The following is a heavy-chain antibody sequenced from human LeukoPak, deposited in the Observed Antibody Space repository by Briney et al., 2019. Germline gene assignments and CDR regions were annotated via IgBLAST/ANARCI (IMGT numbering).Heavy chain of an antibody. CDR2: TYYRSKWYN. CDR3: ASLWPYQLSAFDI. CDR1: GDSVSSNSAA. J-gene: IGHJ3*02. V-gene: IGHV6-1*01. D-gene: IGHD2-2*01. Sequence: SQTLSLTCAISGDSVSSNSAAWNWIRQSPSRGLEWLGRTYYRSKWYNDYAVSVKSRITINPDTSKNQFSLKLSSVTAADTAVYYCASLWPYQLSAFDIWGQGTMVTASS.